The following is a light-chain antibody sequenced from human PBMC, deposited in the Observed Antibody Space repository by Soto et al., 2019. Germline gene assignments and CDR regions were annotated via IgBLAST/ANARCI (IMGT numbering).Light chain of an antibody. V-gene: IGKV3-15*01. CDR3: QQYNNWPPRIT. CDR2: GAS. CDR1: QSVSSN. Sequence: IEMTQSPSTLSVSPGERATLSCRASQSVSSNLVWYQQKPGQAPRLLIYGASTRVTGIPARFSGSGSGTEFTLTISSLQPEDFATYYCQQYNNWPPRITFGQGTRLEIK. J-gene: IGKJ5*01.